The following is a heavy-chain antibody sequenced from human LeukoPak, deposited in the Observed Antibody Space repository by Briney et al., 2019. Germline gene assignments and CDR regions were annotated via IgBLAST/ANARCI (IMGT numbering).Heavy chain of an antibody. CDR1: GGSISSYY. CDR3: ARVYSSGWYDWFDP. CDR2: IYYSGST. V-gene: IGHV4-59*01. D-gene: IGHD6-19*01. Sequence: SETLSLTCTVSGGSISSYYWSWIRQPPGKGLEWIGYIYYSGSTNYNPSLKSRVTISVDTSKNQFSLKLSSVTAADTAVYYCARVYSSGWYDWFDPWGQGTLVTVFS. J-gene: IGHJ5*02.